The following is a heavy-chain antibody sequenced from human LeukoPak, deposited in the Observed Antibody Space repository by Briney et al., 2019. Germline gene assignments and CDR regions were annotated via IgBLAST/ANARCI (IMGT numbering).Heavy chain of an antibody. CDR3: ARGAAPDLYYFGY. D-gene: IGHD6-13*01. V-gene: IGHV3-74*01. J-gene: IGHJ4*02. Sequence: GGSLRLSCAASGFTFSRYWMHWVRQAPGKGLVWLSRINTEGGSTNYADSVKGRFTISRDNAKNTLYLQLNSLRADDTAVYYCARGAAPDLYYFGYWAQGTLVTVSS. CDR1: GFTFSRYW. CDR2: INTEGGST.